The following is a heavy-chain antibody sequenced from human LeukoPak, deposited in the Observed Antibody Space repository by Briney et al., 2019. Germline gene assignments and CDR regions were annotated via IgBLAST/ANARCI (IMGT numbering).Heavy chain of an antibody. D-gene: IGHD2-2*02. J-gene: IGHJ4*02. V-gene: IGHV4-59*01. CDR1: GGSISSYY. CDR3: ARGPYCSSTSCYTQFDY. Sequence: SETLSLTCTVSGGSISSYYWSWIRQPPGKGLEWIGYIYYSGSTNYNPSLKSRVTISIDTSKNQFSLKLSSVTAADTAVYYCARGPYCSSTSCYTQFDYWGQGTLVTVSS. CDR2: IYYSGST.